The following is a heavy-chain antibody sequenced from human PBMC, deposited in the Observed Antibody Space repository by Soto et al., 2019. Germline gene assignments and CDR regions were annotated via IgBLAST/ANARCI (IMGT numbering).Heavy chain of an antibody. CDR1: GYTFTGYY. Sequence: GASVKVSCKASGYTFTGYYMHWVRQAPGQGLEWMGWINPNSGGTNYAQKFQGRVTMTRDTSISTAYMELSRLRSDDTAVYYCARSPLYSSSWYYFDPWGQGTLVTVSS. CDR3: ARSPLYSSSWYYFDP. CDR2: INPNSGGT. V-gene: IGHV1-2*02. J-gene: IGHJ5*02. D-gene: IGHD6-13*01.